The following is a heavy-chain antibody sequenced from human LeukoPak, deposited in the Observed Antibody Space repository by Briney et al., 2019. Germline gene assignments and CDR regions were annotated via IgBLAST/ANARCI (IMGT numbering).Heavy chain of an antibody. D-gene: IGHD3-3*01. Sequence: TTSETLSLTCAVYGGSFSGYYWSWIRQPPGKGLEWIGEINHSGSTNYNPSLKSRVTISVDTSKNQFSLKLSSVTAADTAVYYCARGACRSGYDFWSGYYTMSYDYWGQGTLVTVSS. CDR3: ARGACRSGYDFWSGYYTMSYDY. J-gene: IGHJ4*02. CDR2: INHSGST. V-gene: IGHV4-34*01. CDR1: GGSFSGYY.